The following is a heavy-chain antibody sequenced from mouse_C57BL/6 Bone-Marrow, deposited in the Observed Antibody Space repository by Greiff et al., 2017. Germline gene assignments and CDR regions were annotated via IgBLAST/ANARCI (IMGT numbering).Heavy chain of an antibody. CDR2: IYPGSGST. CDR1: GYTFTSYW. V-gene: IGHV1-55*01. Sequence: QVQLQQPGAELVKPGASVKMSCKASGYTFTSYWITWVKQRPGQGLEWIGDIYPGSGSTNYNEKFKSKATLTVDTSSSTAYMQLSSLTSEDSAVYYCARDPDYYGSSYGFAYWGQGTLVTVSA. D-gene: IGHD1-1*01. J-gene: IGHJ3*01. CDR3: ARDPDYYGSSYGFAY.